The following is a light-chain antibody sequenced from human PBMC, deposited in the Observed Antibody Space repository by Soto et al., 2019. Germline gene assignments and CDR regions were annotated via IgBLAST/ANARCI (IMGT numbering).Light chain of an antibody. CDR1: SSDVGGYNY. Sequence: QSALTQPPSASGSPGQSVTISCTGMSSDVGGYNYVSWYQQHPGKAPKLMIXXXXXXXSGVPDRFSGSKSGNTASLTVSGXXXXXXXXYYCSSYAGSNSVLFGGGTKLTVL. CDR3: SSYAGSNSVL. J-gene: IGLJ2*01. V-gene: IGLV2-8*01. CDR2: XXX.